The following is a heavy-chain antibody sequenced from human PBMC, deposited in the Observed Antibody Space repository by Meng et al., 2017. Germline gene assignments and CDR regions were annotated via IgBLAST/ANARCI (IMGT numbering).Heavy chain of an antibody. CDR1: GGSFRSYA. CDR2: IIPIFGTA. V-gene: IGHV1-69*01. CDR3: ARESWFDP. J-gene: IGHJ5*02. Sequence: QGRGVERGAEVQRPGSSVKASRKASGGSFRSYAISWGRQAPGQGREWMAGIIPIFGTANYAQKFQGRVTITADESTSTAYMELSSLRSEDTAVYYCARESWFDPWGQGTLVTVSS.